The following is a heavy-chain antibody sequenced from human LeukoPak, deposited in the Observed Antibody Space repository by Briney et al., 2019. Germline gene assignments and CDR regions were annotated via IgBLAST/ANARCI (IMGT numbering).Heavy chain of an antibody. CDR2: VRYDGIVK. V-gene: IGHV3-30*02. CDR3: VKVLTLTFYYMDV. J-gene: IGHJ6*03. Sequence: GGSLRLSCVASGVTFETYGMHWVRQAPGKGLEWVAFVRYDGIVKYYGDSVKGRFTISRDNSKNILYLQMNNLRVDDTAVYFCVKVLTLTFYYMDVWGQGTTVTVS. D-gene: IGHD1-14*01. CDR1: GVTFETYG.